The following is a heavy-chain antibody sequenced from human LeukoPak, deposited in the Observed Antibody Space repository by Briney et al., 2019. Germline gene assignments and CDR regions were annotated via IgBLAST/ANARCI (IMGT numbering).Heavy chain of an antibody. CDR1: GYTFTGYY. CDR2: INPNSGGT. Sequence: ASAKVSCKASGYTFTGYYMHWVRQAPGQGLEWMGWINPNSGGTNYAQKFQGRVTMTRDTSISTAYMELSRLRSDDTAVYYCARAMGRNRIGYYYYYMDVWGKGTTVTVSS. CDR3: ARAMGRNRIGYYYYYMDV. D-gene: IGHD5-18*01. J-gene: IGHJ6*03. V-gene: IGHV1-2*02.